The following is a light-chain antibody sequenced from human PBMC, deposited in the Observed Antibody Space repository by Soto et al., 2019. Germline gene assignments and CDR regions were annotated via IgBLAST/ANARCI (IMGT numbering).Light chain of an antibody. Sequence: QSVLTHPRSVSWPPGQSVTISCTGTSSDVGGYNYVSWYQQHPGKAPKLMIYDVSKRPSGVPDRFSGSKSGNTASLTISGLQAEDEADYYCCSYAGSYNWVFGGGTKVTVL. V-gene: IGLV2-11*01. CDR2: DVS. CDR1: SSDVGGYNY. J-gene: IGLJ3*02. CDR3: CSYAGSYNWV.